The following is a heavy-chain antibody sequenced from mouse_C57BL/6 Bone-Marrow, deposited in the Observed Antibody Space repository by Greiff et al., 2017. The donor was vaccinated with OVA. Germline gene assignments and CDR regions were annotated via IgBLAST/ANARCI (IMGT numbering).Heavy chain of an antibody. D-gene: IGHD2-1*01. CDR1: GYAFSSSW. J-gene: IGHJ2*01. Sequence: QVQLKESGPELVKPGASVKISCKASGYAFSSSWMNWVKQRPGKGLEWIGRIYPGDGDTNYNGKFKGKATLTADKSSSTAYMQLSSLTSEDSAVYFCARSGMGNYEGYWGKGTTLTVSS. CDR2: IYPGDGDT. V-gene: IGHV1-82*01. CDR3: ARSGMGNYEGY.